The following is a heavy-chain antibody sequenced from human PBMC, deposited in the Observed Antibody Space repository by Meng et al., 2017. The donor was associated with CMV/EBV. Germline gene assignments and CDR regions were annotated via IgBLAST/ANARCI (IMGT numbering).Heavy chain of an antibody. J-gene: IGHJ6*02. CDR2: INHSGST. Sequence: GSLRLSCAVYGGSFSGYYWSWIRQPPGKGLEWVGEINHSGSTNYNPSLKSRVTISVDTSKNQFSLKLSSVTAAGTAVYYCARGARAGGRRYGVRGGDYYYYGMDVWGQGTTVTVSS. D-gene: IGHD3-3*01. CDR1: GGSFSGYY. V-gene: IGHV4-34*01. CDR3: ARGARAGGRRYGVRGGDYYYYGMDV.